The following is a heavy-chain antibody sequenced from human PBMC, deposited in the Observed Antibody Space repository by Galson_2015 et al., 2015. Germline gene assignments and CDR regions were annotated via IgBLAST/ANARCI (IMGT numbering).Heavy chain of an antibody. V-gene: IGHV4-61*01. Sequence: LSLTCTVSGDSVRSDTYYWSWIRQPPGKGLEWIGYIYYSGSTNYNPSLKSRVTISVDTSKNQFSLKLSSVTAADTAVYYCARDGCSSTSCWFDPWGQGTLVTVSS. CDR1: GDSVRSDTYY. CDR2: IYYSGST. J-gene: IGHJ5*02. CDR3: ARDGCSSTSCWFDP. D-gene: IGHD2-2*01.